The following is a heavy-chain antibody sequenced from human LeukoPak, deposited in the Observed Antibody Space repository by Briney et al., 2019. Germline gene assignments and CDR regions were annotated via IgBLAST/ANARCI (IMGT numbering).Heavy chain of an antibody. Sequence: SETLSLTCAVYGGSFSGYYWSWIRQPPGKGLEWIGEINHSGSTNYNPSLKSRVTISVDTSKNQFSLKLSSVTAADTAVYYCARRTPSDYYGSGSYYIRKNWFDPWGRGTLVTVSP. CDR1: GGSFSGYY. CDR2: INHSGST. CDR3: ARRTPSDYYGSGSYYIRKNWFDP. D-gene: IGHD3-10*01. V-gene: IGHV4-34*01. J-gene: IGHJ5*02.